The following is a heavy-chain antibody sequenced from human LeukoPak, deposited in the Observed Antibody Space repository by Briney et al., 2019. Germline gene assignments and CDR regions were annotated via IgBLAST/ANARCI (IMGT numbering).Heavy chain of an antibody. D-gene: IGHD6-19*01. CDR3: ARGGVQWNWFDP. J-gene: IGHJ5*02. CDR1: GWSFNDYY. Sequence: SETLSLTCAVYGWSFNDYYWNWIRQPPGKGLEWIGEINHSGSTNYNPSLKSRVTISVDTSKNQFSLKLSSVTAADTAVYYCARGGVQWNWFDPWGQGTLVTVSS. V-gene: IGHV4-34*01. CDR2: INHSGST.